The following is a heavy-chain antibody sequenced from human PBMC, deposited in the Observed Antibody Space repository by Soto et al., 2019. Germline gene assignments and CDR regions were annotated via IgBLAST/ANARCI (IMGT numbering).Heavy chain of an antibody. V-gene: IGHV3-7*01. Sequence: LRLSCAASGFTFSSYWMSWVRQAPGKGLEWVANIKQDGSEKYYVDSVKGRFTISRDNAKNSLYLQMNSLRAEDTAVYYCARDSVFYYYGMDVCGQGTTVTVSS. J-gene: IGHJ6*02. CDR1: GFTFSSYW. CDR3: ARDSVFYYYGMDV. CDR2: IKQDGSEK.